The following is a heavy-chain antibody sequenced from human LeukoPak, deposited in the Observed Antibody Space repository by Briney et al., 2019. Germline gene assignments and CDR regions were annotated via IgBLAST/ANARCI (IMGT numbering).Heavy chain of an antibody. Sequence: SETLSLTCTVSGGSISSGSYYWSWIRQPAGKGLEWIGRIYYSGGTNYNPSLKSRVTISVDTSKNQFSLKLSSVTAADTAVYYCARAGQTSSGYYFRRGGGFDYWGQGTLVTVSS. J-gene: IGHJ4*02. CDR1: GGSISSGSYY. D-gene: IGHD3-22*01. CDR3: ARAGQTSSGYYFRRGGGFDY. V-gene: IGHV4-61*10. CDR2: IYYSGGT.